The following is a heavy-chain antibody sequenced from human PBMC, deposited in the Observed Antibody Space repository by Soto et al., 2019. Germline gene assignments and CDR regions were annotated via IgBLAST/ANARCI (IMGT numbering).Heavy chain of an antibody. D-gene: IGHD5-12*01. CDR3: ARMNSGYDSFVFDY. Sequence: PSETLSLTCTVSAASISSSTYCWGWIRQPPGKGLEWIGSISDSENTYYNPSLKSRITMSIDTSKKQFSLRLSSVTASDTAVYYCARMNSGYDSFVFDYWGQGALVT. J-gene: IGHJ4*02. CDR2: ISDSENT. V-gene: IGHV4-39*01. CDR1: AASISSSTYC.